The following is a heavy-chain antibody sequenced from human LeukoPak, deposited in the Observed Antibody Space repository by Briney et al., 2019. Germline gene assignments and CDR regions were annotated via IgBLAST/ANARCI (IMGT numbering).Heavy chain of an antibody. V-gene: IGHV3-21*01. CDR1: GFTFSSYS. J-gene: IGHJ4*02. D-gene: IGHD3-22*01. Sequence: GGSLRLSCAASGFTFSSYSMNWVRQAPGKGLEWVSSISTSGTYIYYGDSVKGRFTISRDNAKTSLYLQMDNLGAEDTAVYYCASDLEDYNSGGYYLGYWGQGTLVTVSS. CDR2: ISTSGTYI. CDR3: ASDLEDYNSGGYYLGY.